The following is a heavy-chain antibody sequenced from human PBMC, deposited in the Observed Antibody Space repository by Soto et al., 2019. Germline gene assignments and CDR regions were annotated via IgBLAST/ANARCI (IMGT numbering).Heavy chain of an antibody. CDR1: GYTFSSYG. Sequence: ASVKVSCKGAGYTFSSYGMAWVRQAPGQGLEWMGWISAYNGYTNYGQRFQGRVTMTADTSTRTVYMELRSLRFDDTAVYYCAKDQAPYLYDSSGHPDSWGQGTLVTVSS. J-gene: IGHJ4*02. CDR2: ISAYNGYT. D-gene: IGHD3-22*01. CDR3: AKDQAPYLYDSSGHPDS. V-gene: IGHV1-18*04.